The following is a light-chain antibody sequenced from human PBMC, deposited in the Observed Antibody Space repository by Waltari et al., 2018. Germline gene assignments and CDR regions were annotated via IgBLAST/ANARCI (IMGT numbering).Light chain of an antibody. J-gene: IGKJ2*01. CDR2: VAS. Sequence: EIVMTKSRATLSVAPGARVTIPCSASQSVSSNLAGYQQKPGPAPRLLIHVASTMATGIPARFSGSGSGTEFTLTISSMQSEDFAVYYCQQYNNWPRVYTFGQGTKLEIK. CDR3: QQYNNWPRVYT. V-gene: IGKV3-15*01. CDR1: QSVSSN.